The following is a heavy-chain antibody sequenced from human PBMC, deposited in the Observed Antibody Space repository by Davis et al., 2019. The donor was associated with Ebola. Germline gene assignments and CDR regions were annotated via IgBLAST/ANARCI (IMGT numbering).Heavy chain of an antibody. Sequence: GESLKISCAASGFTFSSYAMSWVRQAPGKGLEWVSAISGSGHSTYYADSVKGRFTISRDNSKNTLYLQMNSLRAEDTAVYYCAKRIVGVAFDDWGQGTLVTVSS. CDR1: GFTFSSYA. CDR2: ISGSGHST. D-gene: IGHD1-26*01. V-gene: IGHV3-23*01. CDR3: AKRIVGVAFDD. J-gene: IGHJ4*02.